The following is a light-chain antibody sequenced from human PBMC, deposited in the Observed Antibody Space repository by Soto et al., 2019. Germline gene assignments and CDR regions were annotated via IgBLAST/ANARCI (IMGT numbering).Light chain of an antibody. V-gene: IGLV2-14*01. Sequence: SVLTQTASVSGSPGQSITISCTGTCSDVGGYNYVSWYQQHPGKAPKLIIYDVSNRPSGISNRFSGSKSGNTASLTISGLQAEDEADYYCSSYISSSIPVVFGGGTKLTVL. CDR3: SSYISSSIPVV. CDR1: CSDVGGYNY. J-gene: IGLJ2*01. CDR2: DVS.